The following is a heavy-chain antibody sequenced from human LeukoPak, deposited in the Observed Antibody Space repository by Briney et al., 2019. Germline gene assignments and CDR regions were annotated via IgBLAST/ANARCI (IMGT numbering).Heavy chain of an antibody. D-gene: IGHD2-15*01. CDR1: GFTFSSYS. V-gene: IGHV3-21*01. CDR3: ARWIYCSGGSCYGVHYMDV. J-gene: IGHJ6*03. CDR2: ISSSSSYI. Sequence: GGSLRLSCEASGFTFSSYSMNWVRQAPGKGLEWVSSISSSSSYIYYADSVKGRFTISRDNAKNSLYLQMNSLRAEDTAVYYCARWIYCSGGSCYGVHYMDVWGKGTTVTISS.